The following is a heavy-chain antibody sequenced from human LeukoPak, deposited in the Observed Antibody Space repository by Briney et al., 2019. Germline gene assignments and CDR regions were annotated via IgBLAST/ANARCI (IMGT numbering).Heavy chain of an antibody. CDR2: INPKTGAT. Sequence: VASVKVSCKASGYTFSGHYIDWVRQAAGQGLEWMGRINPKTGATNYAPKFQGRVAMTRDTSITTGHMELSCLTSDDTAVYYCARLIWFGEPVDYWGQGTLVTVSS. CDR1: GYTFSGHY. D-gene: IGHD3-10*01. J-gene: IGHJ4*02. CDR3: ARLIWFGEPVDY. V-gene: IGHV1-2*06.